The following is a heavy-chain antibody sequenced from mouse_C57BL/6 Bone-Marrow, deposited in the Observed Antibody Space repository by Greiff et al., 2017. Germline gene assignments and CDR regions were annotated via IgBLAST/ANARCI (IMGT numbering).Heavy chain of an antibody. J-gene: IGHJ1*03. Sequence: VNLVESGAELARPGASVKLSCKASGYTFTSYGISWVKQRTGQGLEWIGEIYPRSGNTYYNEKFKGKATLTADKSSSTAYMELRSLTSEDSAVYYCAREAITTVGATDWYFDVWGTGTTVTVSS. V-gene: IGHV1-81*01. CDR3: AREAITTVGATDWYFDV. D-gene: IGHD1-1*01. CDR2: IYPRSGNT. CDR1: GYTFTSYG.